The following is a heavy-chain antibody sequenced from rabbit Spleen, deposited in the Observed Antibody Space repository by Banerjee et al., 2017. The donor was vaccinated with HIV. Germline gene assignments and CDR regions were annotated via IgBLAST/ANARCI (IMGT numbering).Heavy chain of an antibody. CDR3: ARDLAGVIGWNFNL. V-gene: IGHV1S40*01. CDR2: IDAGSSGDT. Sequence: QSLEESGGGLVQPGGSLTLSCKASGFDFSAYGMSWVRQAPGKGLEWIACIDAGSSGDTYYASWAKGRFTISRTSSPSVTLQMTSLTAADTATYFCARDLAGVIGWNFNLWGPGTLVTVS. D-gene: IGHD4-1*01. J-gene: IGHJ4*01. CDR1: GFDFSAYG.